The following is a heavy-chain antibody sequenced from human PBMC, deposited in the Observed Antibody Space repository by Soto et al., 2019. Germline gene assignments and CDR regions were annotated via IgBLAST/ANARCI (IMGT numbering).Heavy chain of an antibody. CDR3: TTASTDTAMVYYYYGMDV. CDR1: GFTFSTYW. V-gene: IGHV3-74*01. J-gene: IGHJ6*02. Sequence: EVQLVESGGGLVQPGGSLRLSCAASGFTFSTYWMHWVRQAPGKGLVWVSRLDNDGTNTRYADSVKGRFTVSRDNGKNTVYLQMDSLRAEDTAVYYCTTASTDTAMVYYYYGMDVWGQGTTVTVSS. CDR2: LDNDGTNT. D-gene: IGHD5-18*01.